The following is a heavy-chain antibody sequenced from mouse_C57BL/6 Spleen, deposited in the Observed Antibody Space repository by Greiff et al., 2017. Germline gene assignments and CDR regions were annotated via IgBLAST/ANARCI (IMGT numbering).Heavy chain of an antibody. Sequence: EVQVVESGEGLVKPGGSLKLSCAASGFTFSSYAMSWVRQTPEKRLEWVAYISSGGDYIYYADTVKGRFTISRDNARNTLYLQMSSLKSEDTAMYYCTRDGIRRYDYDPYWYFDVWGTGTTVTVSS. D-gene: IGHD2-4*01. J-gene: IGHJ1*03. CDR3: TRDGIRRYDYDPYWYFDV. V-gene: IGHV5-9-1*02. CDR1: GFTFSSYA. CDR2: ISSGGDYI.